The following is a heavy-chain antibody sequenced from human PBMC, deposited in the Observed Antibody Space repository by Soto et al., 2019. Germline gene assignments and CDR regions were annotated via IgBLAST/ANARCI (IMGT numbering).Heavy chain of an antibody. J-gene: IGHJ5*02. CDR1: GFTLSSYG. CDR3: ARGLWFGESYLYNWFDP. D-gene: IGHD3-10*01. CDR2: IWYDGSNK. Sequence: PGGALRVACSASGFTLSSYGMHWVRQAPGKGLEWVAVIWYDGSNKYYADSVKGRFTISRDNSKNTLYLQMNSLRAEDTAVYYCARGLWFGESYLYNWFDPWGQGTLVTVSS. V-gene: IGHV3-33*01.